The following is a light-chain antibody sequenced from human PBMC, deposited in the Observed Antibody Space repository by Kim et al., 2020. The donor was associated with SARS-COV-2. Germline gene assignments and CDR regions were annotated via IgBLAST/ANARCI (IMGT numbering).Light chain of an antibody. CDR2: DAS. V-gene: IGKV3-20*01. J-gene: IGKJ1*01. CDR1: QSVASSY. Sequence: EFVLTQSPGTLSLSPGERATLSCGASQSVASSYLAWYQQGPGQAPSLLIYDASNRATGIPDRFSGSGSGTDFSPTISTVEPEDFSVYYCQEYGRSPPTLGQGTKVDIK. CDR3: QEYGRSPPT.